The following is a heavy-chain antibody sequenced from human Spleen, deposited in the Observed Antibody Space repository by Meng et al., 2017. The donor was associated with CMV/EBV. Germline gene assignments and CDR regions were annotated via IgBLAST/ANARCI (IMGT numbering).Heavy chain of an antibody. CDR3: ARGGWLVHNPLIDY. CDR1: GGSFTGYY. CDR2: INHSRST. D-gene: IGHD6-19*01. J-gene: IGHJ4*02. Sequence: QVPLQQWGAGLLKPSETLSLTCAVYGGSFTGYYWTWIRQPPGKGLEWIGEINHSRSTNYNPSLKSRVTISVDTSKNQFSLKLSSVTAADTAVYYCARGGWLVHNPLIDYWGQGTLVTVSS. V-gene: IGHV4-34*01.